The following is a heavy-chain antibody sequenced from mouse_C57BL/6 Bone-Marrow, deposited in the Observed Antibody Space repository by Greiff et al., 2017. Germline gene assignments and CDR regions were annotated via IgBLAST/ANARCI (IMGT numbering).Heavy chain of an antibody. CDR3: ARHLTTVRFAD. J-gene: IGHJ3*01. CDR2: ISSGGSYT. V-gene: IGHV5-6*01. D-gene: IGHD1-1*01. CDR1: GFTFSSYG. Sequence: VQLKESGGDLVKPGGSLKLSCAASGFTFSSYGMSWVRQTPDKRLEWVATISSGGSYTYYPDSVKGRFTISRDNAKNTLYLQMSSLKSEDTAMYYGARHLTTVRFADWGQGTLVTVSA.